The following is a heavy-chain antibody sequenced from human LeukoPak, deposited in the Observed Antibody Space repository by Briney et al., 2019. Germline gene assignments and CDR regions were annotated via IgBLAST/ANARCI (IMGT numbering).Heavy chain of an antibody. V-gene: IGHV3-21*01. CDR2: ITATSLHI. CDR3: AKDRSGSYSRGLDY. J-gene: IGHJ4*02. Sequence: GGSLRLSCAASGVTFSGYSMNWVRQAPGKGLEWVSAITATSLHIYYADSVKGRFTISRDNSKNTLYLQMNSLRAEDTAVFYCAKDRSGSYSRGLDYWGQGTLVTVSS. D-gene: IGHD1-26*01. CDR1: GVTFSGYS.